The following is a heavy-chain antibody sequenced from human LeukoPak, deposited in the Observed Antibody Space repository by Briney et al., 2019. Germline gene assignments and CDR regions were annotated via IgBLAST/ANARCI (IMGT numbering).Heavy chain of an antibody. D-gene: IGHD3-10*02. V-gene: IGHV3-11*04. Sequence: GGSLRLSCAASGFTFSDYYMSWIRQAPGKGLEWVSYISSSGSTIYYADSVKGRFTISRDNSKSTLFLQMNSLRGEDTAVYYCAELGITMIGGVWGKGTTVTISS. CDR2: ISSSGSTI. CDR3: AELGITMIGGV. J-gene: IGHJ6*04. CDR1: GFTFSDYY.